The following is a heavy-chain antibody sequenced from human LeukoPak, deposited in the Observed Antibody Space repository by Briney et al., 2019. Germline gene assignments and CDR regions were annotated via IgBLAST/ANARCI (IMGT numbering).Heavy chain of an antibody. V-gene: IGHV3-30*18. D-gene: IGHD3-22*01. J-gene: IGHJ4*02. CDR3: AKRGYYYDSSGYYSRTYFDY. CDR2: ISYDGSNK. CDR1: GFSFITYG. Sequence: GRSLRLSCAASGFSFITYGMHWVRQAPGKGLEWVAVISYDGSNKYYADSVKGRFTISRDNSKNTLYLQMNSLRAEDTAVYYCAKRGYYYDSSGYYSRTYFDYWGQGTLVIVSS.